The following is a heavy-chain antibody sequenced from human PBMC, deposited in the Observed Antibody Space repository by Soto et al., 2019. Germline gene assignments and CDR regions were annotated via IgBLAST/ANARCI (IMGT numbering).Heavy chain of an antibody. Sequence: QVQLVQSGAEVKKPGASVKVSCKASGYTFTSYGISWVRQAPGQGLEWMGWISGYNGNTNYAQKLQGRVTMTTDTPASTAYMELRSLGSDDTDVYYCARDTRIVGATIGGYEYWFDPWGQGTLVTVSS. CDR2: ISGYNGNT. V-gene: IGHV1-18*01. J-gene: IGHJ5*02. D-gene: IGHD1-26*01. CDR1: GYTFTSYG. CDR3: ARDTRIVGATIGGYEYWFDP.